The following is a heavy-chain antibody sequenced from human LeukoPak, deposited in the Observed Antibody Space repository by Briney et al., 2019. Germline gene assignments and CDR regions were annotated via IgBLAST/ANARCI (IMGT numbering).Heavy chain of an antibody. V-gene: IGHV4-34*01. CDR2: INHSGST. CDR1: GGSFSGYY. CDR3: ARGSEDSSIYYFDY. Sequence: SETLSLTCAVYGGSFSGYYWSWIRRPPGKGLEWIGEINHSGSTNYNPSLKSRVTISVDTSKNQFSLKLSSVTAADTAVYYCARGSEDSSIYYFDYWGQGTLVTVSS. D-gene: IGHD6-6*01. J-gene: IGHJ4*02.